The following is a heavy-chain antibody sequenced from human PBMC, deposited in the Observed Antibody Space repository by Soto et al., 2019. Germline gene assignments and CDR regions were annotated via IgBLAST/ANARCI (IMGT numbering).Heavy chain of an antibody. V-gene: IGHV1-24*01. CDR3: AASRPGDYFDY. D-gene: IGHD3-10*01. Sequence: ASVKVSCKVSGYTLTELSIHWVRQAPGKGLEWMGGFDAEDGETIYARKFQGRVTMTEDTSTDTAYMELSSLGSEDTAVYYCAASRPGDYFDYWGQGTLVTVSS. CDR1: GYTLTELS. CDR2: FDAEDGET. J-gene: IGHJ4*02.